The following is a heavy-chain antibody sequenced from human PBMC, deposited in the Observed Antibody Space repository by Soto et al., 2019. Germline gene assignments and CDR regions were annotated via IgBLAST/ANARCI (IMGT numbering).Heavy chain of an antibody. D-gene: IGHD3-10*01. CDR3: ARSRNSAVADSFDF. J-gene: IGHJ4*02. V-gene: IGHV3-30*04. Sequence: QVQVVESGGGVVQPGRSLRLSCAASGFTFSRYAIHWVRQAPGKGLEWVAVISRDGSNKYYVDSVKGRFTISRDNSKNTLYLQMNSLRDEDTAVYYCARSRNSAVADSFDFWGQGTLVTVFS. CDR1: GFTFSRYA. CDR2: ISRDGSNK.